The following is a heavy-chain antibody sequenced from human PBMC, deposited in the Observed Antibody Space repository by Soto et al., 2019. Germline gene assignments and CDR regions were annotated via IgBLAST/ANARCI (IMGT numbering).Heavy chain of an antibody. D-gene: IGHD2-15*01. Sequence: GGSLRLSCAASGFTFSSYGMHWVRQAPGKGLEWVAVISYDGSNKYYADSVKGRFTISRDNSKNTLYLQMNSLRAEDTAVYYCAKDISGRPRSIVWPNWFDPWGQGTLVTVSS. CDR1: GFTFSSYG. CDR2: ISYDGSNK. J-gene: IGHJ5*02. CDR3: AKDISGRPRSIVWPNWFDP. V-gene: IGHV3-30*18.